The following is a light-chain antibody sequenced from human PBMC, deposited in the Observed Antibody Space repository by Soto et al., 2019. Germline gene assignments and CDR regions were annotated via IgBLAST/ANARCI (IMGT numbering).Light chain of an antibody. Sequence: DIQLTQPPAFLSASVGDRVTITCRASQGISNYLAWYLQKPGKAPKLLISGAYTLQSGVPSRFSGSGSGTEFTLTVSSMQPEEFATYYCQQLNAYPHSFGGGTKVDI. V-gene: IGKV1-9*01. J-gene: IGKJ4*01. CDR3: QQLNAYPHS. CDR1: QGISNY. CDR2: GAY.